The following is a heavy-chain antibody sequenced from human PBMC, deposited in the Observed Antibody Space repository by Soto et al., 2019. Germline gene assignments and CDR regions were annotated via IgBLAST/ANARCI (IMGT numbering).Heavy chain of an antibody. D-gene: IGHD2-15*01. CDR1: GYTFTSYG. CDR3: ARVPYYCRGGSCYWAGYFDY. CDR2: ISAYNGNT. Sequence: QVPLVQSGAEVKKPGASVKVSCKASGYTFTSYGISWVRQAPGQGLAWMGWISAYNGNTTYAQKLQGRVPMTTDTSTSTGYMKLRSRRSDDTAVYYCARVPYYCRGGSCYWAGYFDYWGQGSLVTVSS. V-gene: IGHV1-18*01. J-gene: IGHJ4*02.